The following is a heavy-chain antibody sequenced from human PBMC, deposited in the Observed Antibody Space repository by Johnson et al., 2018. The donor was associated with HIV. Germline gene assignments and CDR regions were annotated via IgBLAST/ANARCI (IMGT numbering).Heavy chain of an antibody. CDR2: IKSDGST. J-gene: IGHJ3*01. CDR3: ATGGVRAYEV. Sequence: VQLLESGGALIQPGGSLRLSCAASGFTFSSGFTFSVYWMHWVRQAPGKGLVWVSRIKSDGSTTYADSVKGRFTISRDNAKNTVYLQMNSLRAEDTVVYYFATGGVRAYEVGGQGAMVTVSS. CDR1: GFTFSSGFTFSVYW. D-gene: IGHD3-10*01. V-gene: IGHV3-74*02.